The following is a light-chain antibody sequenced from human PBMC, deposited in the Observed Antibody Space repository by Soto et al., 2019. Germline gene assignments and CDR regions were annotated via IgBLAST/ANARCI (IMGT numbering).Light chain of an antibody. CDR2: DVS. CDR1: SSDVGGYNY. CDR3: NSYGGSNNLV. V-gene: IGLV2-8*01. Sequence: QSALTRPPSASGSPGQSVTISCTGTSSDVGGYNYVSWYQQHPGKAPKLMIYDVSKRPSGVPDRFSGSKSGNTASLTVSGLQAEDEADYYCNSYGGSNNLVFGGGTKVTVL. J-gene: IGLJ2*01.